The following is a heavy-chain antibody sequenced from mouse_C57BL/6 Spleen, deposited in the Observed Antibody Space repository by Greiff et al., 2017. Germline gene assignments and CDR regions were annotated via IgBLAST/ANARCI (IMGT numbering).Heavy chain of an antibody. J-gene: IGHJ2*01. Sequence: EVKVVESEGGLVQPGSSMKLSCTASGFTFSDYYMAWVRQVPEKGLEWVANINYDGSSTYYLDSLKSRFIISRDNAKNILYLQMSSLKSEDTATYYCARDGGGSSGYFDYWGQGTTLTVSS. D-gene: IGHD3-2*02. CDR2: INYDGSST. CDR3: ARDGGGSSGYFDY. CDR1: GFTFSDYY. V-gene: IGHV5-16*01.